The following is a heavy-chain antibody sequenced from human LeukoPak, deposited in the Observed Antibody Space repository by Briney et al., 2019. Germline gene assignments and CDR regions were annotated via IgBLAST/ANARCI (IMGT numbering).Heavy chain of an antibody. D-gene: IGHD3-3*01. J-gene: IGHJ4*02. V-gene: IGHV3-33*01. CDR3: ARGKVLRFLEWSNHFDY. CDR2: IWYDGSNK. Sequence: GGSLRLSCAASGFTFSSYGMPWVRQAPGKGLEWVAVIWYDGSNKYYADSVKGRFTISRDNSKNTLCLQMNSLRAEDTAVYYCARGKVLRFLEWSNHFDYWGQGTLVTVSS. CDR1: GFTFSSYG.